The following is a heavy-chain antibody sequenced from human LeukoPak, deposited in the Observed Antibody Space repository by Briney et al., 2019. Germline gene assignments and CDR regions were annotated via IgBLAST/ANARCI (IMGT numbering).Heavy chain of an antibody. Sequence: SETLSLTCTVSGGSISSYYWSWIRQPPGKGLEWIGYIYYSGSTNYNPSLKSRVTISVDTSKNQFSLKLSSVTAADTAVYYCARVWGYDSSGYYYYFDYWGQGTLVTVSS. CDR1: GGSISSYY. V-gene: IGHV4-59*01. J-gene: IGHJ4*02. CDR2: IYYSGST. CDR3: ARVWGYDSSGYYYYFDY. D-gene: IGHD3-22*01.